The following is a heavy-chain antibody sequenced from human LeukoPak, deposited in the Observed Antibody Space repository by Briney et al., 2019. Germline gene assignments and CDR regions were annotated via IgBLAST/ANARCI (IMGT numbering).Heavy chain of an antibody. CDR2: IYPGDSDT. D-gene: IGHD2-15*01. V-gene: IGHV5-51*01. Sequence: GESLKISCKGSGYSFTGYWIGWVRQMPGKGLEWMGIIYPGDSDTRYSPSFQGQVTISADKSISTAYLQWSSLKASDTAMYYCARREALYCSGGSCYSEWFDPWGQGTLVTVSS. J-gene: IGHJ5*02. CDR3: ARREALYCSGGSCYSEWFDP. CDR1: GYSFTGYW.